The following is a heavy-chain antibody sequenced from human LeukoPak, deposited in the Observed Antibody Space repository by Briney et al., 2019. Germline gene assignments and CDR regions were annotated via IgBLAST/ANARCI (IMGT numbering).Heavy chain of an antibody. V-gene: IGHV3-48*03. CDR2: ISNSGSTI. CDR3: AKVASNPITMVRGSRCFDP. CDR1: GFTFSLYE. J-gene: IGHJ5*02. Sequence: QPVGSLRLSCVASGFTFSLYEMNCVRQAPGKGLGWVSYISNSGSTIYYAESVKGRVTISRDNSKNTLYLQMNSLTAEDTAVYYCAKVASNPITMVRGSRCFDPWGQGTLVTVSS. D-gene: IGHD3-10*01.